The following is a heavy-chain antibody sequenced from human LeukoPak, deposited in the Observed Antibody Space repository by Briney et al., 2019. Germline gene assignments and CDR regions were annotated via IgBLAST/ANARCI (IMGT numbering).Heavy chain of an antibody. CDR3: ATTGTTVGYYFDY. Sequence: GGSLRLSCAASGFTFSSYSMNWVRQAPGKGLEWVSSISSSSSTIYYADSVKGRFTISRDNAKNSLYLQMNSLRAEDTAVYYCATTGTTVGYYFDYWGQGTLVTVSS. V-gene: IGHV3-48*04. CDR2: ISSSSSTI. J-gene: IGHJ4*02. CDR1: GFTFSSYS. D-gene: IGHD1-1*01.